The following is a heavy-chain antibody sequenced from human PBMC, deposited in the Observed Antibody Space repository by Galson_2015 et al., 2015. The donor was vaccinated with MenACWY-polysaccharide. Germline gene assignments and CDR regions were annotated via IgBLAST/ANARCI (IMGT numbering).Heavy chain of an antibody. CDR3: YCGPDSAGWMDV. V-gene: IGHV3-73*01. J-gene: IGHJ6*04. CDR2: LSSNTCNYAT. CDR1: GFTCSASA. D-gene: IGHD2-21*01. Sequence: SVRLSCAASGFTCSASAVHWVRQASGQGLEWVGRLSSNTCNYATAYTASVSGRLTISRAASQNTAYLQMNSLKTEDTAVYYCYCGPDSAGWMDVWGKGTTVTVSS.